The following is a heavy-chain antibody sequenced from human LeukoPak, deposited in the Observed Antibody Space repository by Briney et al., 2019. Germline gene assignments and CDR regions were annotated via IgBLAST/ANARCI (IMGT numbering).Heavy chain of an antibody. CDR2: INSDGSST. D-gene: IGHD6-13*01. CDR3: ARAYSSSGRGY. J-gene: IGHJ4*02. V-gene: IGHV3-74*01. CDR1: GFTFSSYW. Sequence: GGSLRLSCAASGFTFSSYWMHWVRQAPGKGLVWVSRINSDGSSTSYADSVKGQFTISRDNAKNTLYLQMNSLRAEDTAVYYCARAYSSSGRGYWGQGTLVTVSS.